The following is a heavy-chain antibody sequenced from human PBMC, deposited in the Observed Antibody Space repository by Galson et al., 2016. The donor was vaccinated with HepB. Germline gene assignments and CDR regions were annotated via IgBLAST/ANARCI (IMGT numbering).Heavy chain of an antibody. CDR2: IYYSGST. Sequence: TLSLTCTVSGDSITRGGYYWSWIRQIPGKGLEWIGYIYYSGSTYYNPSLESRLTMSVDTSENQFSLKLNSVTAADTAIYYCARVKVATDVVHWFEPWGQGTLVTVSS. D-gene: IGHD4-23*01. CDR3: ARVKVATDVVHWFEP. J-gene: IGHJ5*02. CDR1: GDSITRGGYY. V-gene: IGHV4-31*03.